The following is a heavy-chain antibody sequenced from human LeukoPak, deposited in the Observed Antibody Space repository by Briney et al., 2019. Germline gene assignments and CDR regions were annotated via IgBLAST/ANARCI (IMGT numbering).Heavy chain of an antibody. CDR1: GGSISSSSYY. CDR3: ARPYDVDTWKNWFDP. Sequence: SETLSLTCTVSGGSISSSSYYWGWIRQPPGRGLEWIGSIYYSGSTYYNPSLKSRVTISVDTSKNQSSLKLSSVTAADTAVYYCARPYDVDTWKNWFDPWGQGTLVTVSS. D-gene: IGHD5-18*01. V-gene: IGHV4-39*01. J-gene: IGHJ5*02. CDR2: IYYSGST.